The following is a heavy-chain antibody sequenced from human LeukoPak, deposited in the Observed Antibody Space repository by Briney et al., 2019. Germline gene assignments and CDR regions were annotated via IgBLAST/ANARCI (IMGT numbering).Heavy chain of an antibody. CDR1: GFTFGGRL. Sequence: GGSLRLSCAVSGFTFGGRLMHWVRQAPGKGLVWVALIKDDGSTTNYADSVKGRFTASRDDAKNTVYLQMSSLRAEDTAVYYCHPLAFVSNWGQETLVTVSS. J-gene: IGHJ4*02. CDR2: IKDDGSTT. V-gene: IGHV3-74*01. D-gene: IGHD3-16*01. CDR3: HPLAFVSN.